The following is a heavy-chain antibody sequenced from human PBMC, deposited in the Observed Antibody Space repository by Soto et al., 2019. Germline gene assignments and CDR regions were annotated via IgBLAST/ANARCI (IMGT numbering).Heavy chain of an antibody. CDR1: GGSISSYY. Sequence: SETLSLTCTVSGGSISSYYWSWIRQPPGKGLEWIGYIYYSGSTNYNPSLNSRVTISVDTSKNQFSLKLSSVTAAVTVVYFCARDGSTSGYIWFAPWGQGTLVTVSS. V-gene: IGHV4-59*01. CDR3: ARDGSTSGYIWFAP. CDR2: IYYSGST. D-gene: IGHD2-2*02. J-gene: IGHJ5*02.